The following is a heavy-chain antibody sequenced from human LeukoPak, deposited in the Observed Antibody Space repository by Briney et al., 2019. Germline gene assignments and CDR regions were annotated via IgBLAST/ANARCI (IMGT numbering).Heavy chain of an antibody. CDR1: GGSISSYY. CDR2: IYYSGST. V-gene: IGHV4-59*12. CDR3: ARVDYYDSSGYVDY. D-gene: IGHD3-22*01. Sequence: SETLSLTCTVSGGSISSYYWSWIRQPPGKGLEWIGYIYYSGSTYYNPSLKSRVTISVDTSKNQFSLKLSSVTAADTAVYYCARVDYYDSSGYVDYWGQGTLVTVSS. J-gene: IGHJ4*02.